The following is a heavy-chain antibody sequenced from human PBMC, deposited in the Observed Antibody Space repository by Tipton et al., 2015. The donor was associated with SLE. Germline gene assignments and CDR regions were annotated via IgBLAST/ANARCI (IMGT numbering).Heavy chain of an antibody. CDR1: GFTFSSYW. J-gene: IGHJ3*02. CDR2: IQQDGSEK. Sequence: SLRLSCAASGFTFSSYWMSWVRQAPGKGLEWVANIQQDGSEKYYLDSVKGRFTISRDNAKNSLYLQMNSLRAEDTAVYYCARDVQQSHSYYGSGSPRDAFDIWGQGTMVTVSS. CDR3: ARDVQQSHSYYGSGSPRDAFDI. V-gene: IGHV3-7*01. D-gene: IGHD3-10*01.